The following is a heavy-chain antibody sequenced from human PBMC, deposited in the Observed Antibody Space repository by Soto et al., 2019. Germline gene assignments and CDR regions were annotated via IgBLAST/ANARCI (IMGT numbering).Heavy chain of an antibody. CDR2: IYYSGST. Sequence: ETLSLTCPASGFSLSSYYWIWLRQPPGKGLEWIGYIYYSGSTNYNPSLKSRVTVSVDTSKNQFSLKLSSVTAADTAVYYCASGVAASDYWGQGTRVNVSA. CDR1: GFSLSSYY. V-gene: IGHV4-59*01. J-gene: IGHJ4*02. CDR3: ASGVAASDY. D-gene: IGHD6-6*01.